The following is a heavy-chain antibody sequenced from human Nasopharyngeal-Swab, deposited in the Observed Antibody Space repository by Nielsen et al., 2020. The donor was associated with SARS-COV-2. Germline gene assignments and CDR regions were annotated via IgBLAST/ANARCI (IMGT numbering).Heavy chain of an antibody. V-gene: IGHV3-48*01. Sequence: WIRQPPGKGLEWVSYISSSSSTIYYADSVKGRFTISRDNSKNTLYLQMNSLRAEDTAVYYCAKAEGSNNYYYYGMDVWGQGTTVTVSS. CDR2: ISSSSSTI. CDR3: AKAEGSNNYYYYGMDV. D-gene: IGHD6-13*01. J-gene: IGHJ6*02.